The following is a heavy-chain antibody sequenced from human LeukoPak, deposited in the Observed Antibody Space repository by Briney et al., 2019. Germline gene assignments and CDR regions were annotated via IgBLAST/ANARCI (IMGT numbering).Heavy chain of an antibody. D-gene: IGHD2-21*02. CDR1: GYTFTSYD. CDR3: SRGYCGGDCYPLYYYYYIDL. V-gene: IGHV1-8*01. Sequence: ASVKVSCKASGYTFTSYDINWVRQATGQGLEWMGWMNPNSGNTGYAQKFRGRVTMTRNTSISTAYMELSSLRSEDTAVYYCSRGYCGGDCYPLYYYYYIDLWGKGTTVTVSS. CDR2: MNPNSGNT. J-gene: IGHJ6*03.